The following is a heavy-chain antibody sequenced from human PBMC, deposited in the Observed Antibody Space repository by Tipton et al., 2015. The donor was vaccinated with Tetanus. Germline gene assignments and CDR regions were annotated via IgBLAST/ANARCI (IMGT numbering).Heavy chain of an antibody. CDR3: ARGPTVTTAHYYYGMDV. Sequence: QVQLVQSGAEVKKPGSSVKVSCEASGGSFSTYITSWVRQAPGQGLEWMGIINPSGGSTSYAQKFQGRVTMTRDTSTSTVYMELSSLRSEDTAVYYCARGPTVTTAHYYYGMDVWGQGTTVTVSS. D-gene: IGHD4-11*01. CDR2: INPSGGST. CDR1: GGSFSTYI. J-gene: IGHJ6*02. V-gene: IGHV1-46*01.